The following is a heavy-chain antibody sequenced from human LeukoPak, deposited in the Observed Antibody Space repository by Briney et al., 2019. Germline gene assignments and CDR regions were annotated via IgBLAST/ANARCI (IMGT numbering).Heavy chain of an antibody. D-gene: IGHD1-26*01. CDR1: GFTFSSYG. J-gene: IGHJ4*02. V-gene: IGHV3-33*01. CDR3: ARGGGSYYLDY. CDR2: IWYDGSNK. Sequence: QPGGSLRLSCAASGFTFSSYGMHWVRQAPGKGLEWVAVIWYDGSNKYCADSVKGRFTISRDNSKNTLYLQMNSLRAEDTAVYYCARGGGSYYLDYWGQGTLVTVSS.